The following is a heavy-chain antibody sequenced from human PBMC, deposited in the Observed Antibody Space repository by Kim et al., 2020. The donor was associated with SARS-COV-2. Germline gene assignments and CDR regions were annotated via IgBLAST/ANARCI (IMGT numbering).Heavy chain of an antibody. V-gene: IGHV3-48*02. CDR3: ATIAAAGTAFYYYGMDV. J-gene: IGHJ6*02. D-gene: IGHD6-13*01. Sequence: SVKGRFTTSRDNAKHALYLQMNSLRDEDTAVYYCATIAAAGTAFYYYGMDVWGQGTTVTVSS.